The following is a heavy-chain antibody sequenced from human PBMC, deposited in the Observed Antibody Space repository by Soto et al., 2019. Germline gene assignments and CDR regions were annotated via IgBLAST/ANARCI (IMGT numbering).Heavy chain of an antibody. Sequence: QVQLQQSGPGLVMPSQTLSLTCALSGATVSTNNAAWHWIRQSPSRGLEWLARTYYRSKWYTNYGLSVKSRITINADTSNNQSSLHLNSVTPEDTAVYYCARGTTWSFDYWGQGTLVTVSS. CDR1: GATVSTNNAA. J-gene: IGHJ4*02. D-gene: IGHD6-13*01. V-gene: IGHV6-1*01. CDR2: TYYRSKWYT. CDR3: ARGTTWSFDY.